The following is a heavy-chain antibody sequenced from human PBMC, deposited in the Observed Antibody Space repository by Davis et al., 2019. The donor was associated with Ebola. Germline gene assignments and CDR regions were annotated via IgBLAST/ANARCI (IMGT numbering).Heavy chain of an antibody. CDR1: GFTFSSYS. J-gene: IGHJ4*02. D-gene: IGHD3/OR15-3a*01. CDR3: AREEGLGDFWTGYLDN. V-gene: IGHV3-66*01. Sequence: GGSLRLSCAASGFTFSSYSMNWVRQAPGKGLEWVSVIYSGGSTYYADSVKGRFTISRDNSQNTLYLQMNSLSAEDTAVYYCAREEGLGDFWTGYLDNWGQGTLVTVSS. CDR2: IYSGGST.